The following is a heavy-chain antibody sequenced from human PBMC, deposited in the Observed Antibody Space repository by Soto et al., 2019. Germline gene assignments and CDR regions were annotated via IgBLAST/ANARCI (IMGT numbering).Heavy chain of an antibody. CDR1: GFTFSSLW. CDR2: IKEDGSDK. J-gene: IGHJ3*02. V-gene: IGHV3-7*04. Sequence: GGSLRLSCAASGFTFSSLWMSWVRQAPGKGLEWVANIKEDGSDKYYVASVKGRLTISRDNAKNSLFLQMNSLTAEDTAVYYCARAMSNAFDMRGQGTMVTVSS. CDR3: ARAMSNAFDM.